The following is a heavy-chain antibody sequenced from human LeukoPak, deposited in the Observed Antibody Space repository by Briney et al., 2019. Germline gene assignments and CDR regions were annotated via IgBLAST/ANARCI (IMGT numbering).Heavy chain of an antibody. J-gene: IGHJ2*01. Sequence: PSETLSLTCTVSGGSMSSYYWSWIRQPPGKGLEWIGYIYYSGSTNYNPSLKSRVTISVDTSKNQFSLKLSSVTAADTAVYYCARSEKTTADWYFDLWGRGTLVTVSS. CDR2: IYYSGST. D-gene: IGHD4-17*01. CDR1: GGSMSSYY. CDR3: ARSEKTTADWYFDL. V-gene: IGHV4-59*08.